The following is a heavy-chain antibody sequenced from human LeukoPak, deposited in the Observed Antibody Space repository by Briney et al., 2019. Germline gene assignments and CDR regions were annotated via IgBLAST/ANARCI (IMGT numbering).Heavy chain of an antibody. J-gene: IGHJ5*02. CDR3: AREGGGYCSSTSRYRDNWFDP. CDR2: IYYSGST. Sequence: PSETLSLTCTVSGGSISSHYWSWIRQPPGKGLEWIGYIYYSGSTNYNPSLKSRVTISVDTSKNQFSLKLSSVTAADTAVYYCAREGGGYCSSTSRYRDNWFDPWGQGTLVTVSS. V-gene: IGHV4-59*11. D-gene: IGHD2-2*02. CDR1: GGSISSHY.